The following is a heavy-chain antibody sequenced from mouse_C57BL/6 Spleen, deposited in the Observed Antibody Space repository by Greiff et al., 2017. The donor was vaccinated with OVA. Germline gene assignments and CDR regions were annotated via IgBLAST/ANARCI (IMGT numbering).Heavy chain of an antibody. J-gene: IGHJ2*01. CDR1: GFSLTSYG. V-gene: IGHV2-2*01. Sequence: QVQLKESGPGLVQPSQSLSITCTVSGFSLTSYGVHWVRQSPGKGLEWLGVIWSGGSTDYNAAFISRLSISKDNSKSQVFFKMNSLQADDTAIYCCARTGTGYFDYWGQGTTLTVSS. CDR2: IWSGGST. CDR3: ARTGTGYFDY. D-gene: IGHD3-3*01.